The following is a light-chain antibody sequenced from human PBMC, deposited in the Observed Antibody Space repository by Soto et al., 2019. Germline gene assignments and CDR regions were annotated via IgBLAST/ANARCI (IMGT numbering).Light chain of an antibody. Sequence: DIQMTQSPSSLSASVGDRVTITCRASQSISTFLNWYQQKPGKAPELLIYGASSLQSGVPSRFSGSGSGTDFTLTISSLQDEDCATYYCQQSYTTWTFGQGTKVEIK. CDR2: GAS. CDR1: QSISTF. V-gene: IGKV1-39*01. J-gene: IGKJ1*01. CDR3: QQSYTTWT.